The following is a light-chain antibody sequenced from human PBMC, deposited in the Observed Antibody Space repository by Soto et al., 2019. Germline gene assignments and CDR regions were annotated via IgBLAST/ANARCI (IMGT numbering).Light chain of an antibody. Sequence: ELVMTQSPVTLSVSPGERATLSCRASQSVNNNLAWYQQKPGQAHSLLIFGASTMDTGIPVRFSGSGPGTEFTLTISSLQSEDFAVYYCQQYNNWSPFTFGQGTRLEIK. CDR2: GAS. J-gene: IGKJ5*01. CDR1: QSVNNN. CDR3: QQYNNWSPFT. V-gene: IGKV3-15*01.